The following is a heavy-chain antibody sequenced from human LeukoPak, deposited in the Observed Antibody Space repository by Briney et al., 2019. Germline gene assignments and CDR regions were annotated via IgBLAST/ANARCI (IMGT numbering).Heavy chain of an antibody. D-gene: IGHD3-3*01. V-gene: IGHV4-39*01. CDR1: GGSISSSSYY. Sequence: PSETLSLTCTVSGGSISSSSYYWGWIRQPPGKGLEWIGSIYYSGSTYYNPSLKSRVTISVDTSKNQFSLKLSSVTAADTAVYYCARRDTIFGPAMAFDIWGQGTMVTVSS. CDR2: IYYSGST. J-gene: IGHJ3*02. CDR3: ARRDTIFGPAMAFDI.